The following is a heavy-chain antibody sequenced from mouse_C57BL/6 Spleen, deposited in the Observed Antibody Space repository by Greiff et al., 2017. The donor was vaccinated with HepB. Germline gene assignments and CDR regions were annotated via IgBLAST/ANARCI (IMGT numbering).Heavy chain of an antibody. V-gene: IGHV1-22*01. D-gene: IGHD1-2*01. Sequence: EVQLQESGPELVKPGASVKMSCKASGYTFTDYNMHWVKQSHGKSLEWIGYINPNNGGTSYNQKFKGKATLTVNKSSSTAYMELRSLTSEDSAVYYCAREGATHFYFDYWGQGTTLTVSS. CDR3: AREGATHFYFDY. J-gene: IGHJ2*01. CDR2: INPNNGGT. CDR1: GYTFTDYN.